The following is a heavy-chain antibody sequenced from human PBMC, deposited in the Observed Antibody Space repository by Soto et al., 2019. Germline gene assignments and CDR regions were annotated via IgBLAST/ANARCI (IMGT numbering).Heavy chain of an antibody. CDR1: GFIFSSCG. J-gene: IGHJ4*02. CDR2: ISNSGGST. V-gene: IGHV3-23*01. Sequence: PGGSLRLSCEASGFIFSSCGMSWVRQAPGKGLEWVSAISNSGGSTYYADSVKGRFTISRDNSKNTLYLQMNSLRAEDTAVYYCARSVWNEYYFDYWGQGTLVTVSS. CDR3: ARSVWNEYYFDY. D-gene: IGHD1-1*01.